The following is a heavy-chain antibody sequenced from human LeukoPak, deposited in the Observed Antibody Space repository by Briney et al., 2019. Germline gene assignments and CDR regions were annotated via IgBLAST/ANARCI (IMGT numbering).Heavy chain of an antibody. Sequence: ASVKVSCKASGYTFTSYDINWVRQATGQGLEWMGRIIPILGIANYAQKFQGRVTITADKSTSTAYMELSSLRSEDTAVYYCARVLTRTTGASNAISLRYFDLTLGYYYGMDVWGQGTTVTVSS. CDR2: IIPILGIA. D-gene: IGHD3-9*01. CDR3: ARVLTRTTGASNAISLRYFDLTLGYYYGMDV. J-gene: IGHJ6*02. V-gene: IGHV1-69*04. CDR1: GYTFTSYD.